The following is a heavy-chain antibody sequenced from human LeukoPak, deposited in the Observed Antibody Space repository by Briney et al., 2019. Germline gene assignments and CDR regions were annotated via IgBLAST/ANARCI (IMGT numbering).Heavy chain of an antibody. CDR2: IYYSGST. CDR3: ARDLEEY. CDR1: GGSISSYY. J-gene: IGHJ4*02. V-gene: IGHV4-59*01. Sequence: SETLSLTCTVSGGSISSYYWSWIRQPPGKGLEWIGYIYYSGSTNYNPSLKSRVTISVDTSKNQFSLKLSSVTAADTAVYYCARDLEEYWGQGTLVTVSS.